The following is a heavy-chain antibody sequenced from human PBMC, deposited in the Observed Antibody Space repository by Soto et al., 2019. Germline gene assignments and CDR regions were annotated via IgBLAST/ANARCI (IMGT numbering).Heavy chain of an antibody. CDR3: TESRGDAYNWGPGLDQ. D-gene: IGHD1-1*01. J-gene: IGHJ5*02. CDR1: GFTFSDYA. CDR2: IWHDGVKD. V-gene: IGHV3-33*08. Sequence: QERLVESGGGVVQPGRSLRLSCAVSGFTFSDYAMHWVRQAPGKGLEWVALIWHDGVKDFYADSVTGRFTISRDISNNTVYLQMNSPCPEDTDVYYCTESRGDAYNWGPGLDQWGQGTLVTVSS.